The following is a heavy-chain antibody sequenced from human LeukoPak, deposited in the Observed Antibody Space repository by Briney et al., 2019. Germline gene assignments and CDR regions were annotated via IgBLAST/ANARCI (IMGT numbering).Heavy chain of an antibody. CDR3: ARELRWEVYYYVDV. Sequence: SQTLSLTCTVSGRSISSGSYYWSWIRQPAGKGLEWIWRIYTSGSTNYNPSLKSRVTISVDTSKNQFSLKLSSLTAADTAVYYCARELRWEVYYYVDVWGKGTTVTVSS. CDR2: IYTSGST. D-gene: IGHD1-26*01. J-gene: IGHJ6*03. CDR1: GRSISSGSYY. V-gene: IGHV4-61*02.